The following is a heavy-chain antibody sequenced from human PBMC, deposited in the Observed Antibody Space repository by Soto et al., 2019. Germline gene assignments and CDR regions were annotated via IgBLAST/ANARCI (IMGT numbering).Heavy chain of an antibody. D-gene: IGHD3-22*01. V-gene: IGHV4-34*01. CDR2: INHSGRV. CDR1: GGSFSGHS. J-gene: IGHJ5*01. CDR3: STRAYDTNGYYRFDP. Sequence: PSGTLSLTCAVYGGSFSGHSWTWIRQSPGKGLEWIGDINHSGRVNYSPSLKSRVTISLDPSKNQFSLTPSAVTAAETAMYYCSTRAYDTNGYYRFDPWGQGTLVTVSS.